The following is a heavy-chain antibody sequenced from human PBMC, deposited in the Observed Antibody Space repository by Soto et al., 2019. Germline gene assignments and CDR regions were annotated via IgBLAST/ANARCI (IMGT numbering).Heavy chain of an antibody. J-gene: IGHJ3*01. D-gene: IGHD3-10*01. CDR3: TRYRGYPDPFDH. CDR2: ISYDGTNK. CDR1: GLIFSSYG. V-gene: IGHV3-30*03. Sequence: GGSLRLSCAASGLIFSSYGMHWVRQAPGKGLEWLAVISYDGTNKNYADSVKGRFTISRDNSKNTLYLQMNSLRPDDTAVYYCTRYRGYPDPFDHWGQGRMVTVS.